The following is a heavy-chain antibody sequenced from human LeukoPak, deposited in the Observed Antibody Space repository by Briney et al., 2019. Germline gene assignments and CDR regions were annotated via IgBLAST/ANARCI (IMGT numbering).Heavy chain of an antibody. J-gene: IGHJ4*02. D-gene: IGHD2-2*01. V-gene: IGHV1-18*01. CDR2: ISAYNGNT. CDR1: GYTFTSYG. CDR3: ARDLGAVVPAAIDFDY. Sequence: ASVKVSRKASGYTFTSYGISWVRQAPGQGLEWMGWISAYNGNTNYAQKLQGRVTMTTDTSTSTAYMELRSLRSDDTAVYYCARDLGAVVPAAIDFDYWGQGTLVTVSS.